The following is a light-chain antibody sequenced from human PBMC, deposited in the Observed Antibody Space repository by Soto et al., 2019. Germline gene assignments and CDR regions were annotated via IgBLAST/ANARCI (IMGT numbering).Light chain of an antibody. CDR1: QFVSSR. CDR2: DTS. J-gene: IGKJ1*01. Sequence: DIVVTQSPATLSASPGERVTLSCRASQFVSSRLAWYQQRPRQVPRLLIYDTSTRAPGISARFSGSGSGTESTLTISSLQSKHFAVYFYQEYIQCTPAMFGPGTTADIK. CDR3: QEYIQCTPAM. V-gene: IGKV3-15*01.